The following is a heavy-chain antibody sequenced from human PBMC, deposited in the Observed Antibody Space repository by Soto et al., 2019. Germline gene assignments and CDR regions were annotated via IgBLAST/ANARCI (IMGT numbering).Heavy chain of an antibody. CDR2: IKGDETGT. CDR3: ARGIRGYYGMDV. V-gene: IGHV3-74*01. Sequence: VQLVESGGGLVQPGGSLRLSCAASGFTFSSYWMHWVRQAPGKGLVWVSRIKGDETGTDYADSVKGRFTISRDNGKNTVYLQMNSLRAEDTAVYYCARGIRGYYGMDVWGQGTTVTVSS. J-gene: IGHJ6*02. CDR1: GFTFSSYW. D-gene: IGHD1-20*01.